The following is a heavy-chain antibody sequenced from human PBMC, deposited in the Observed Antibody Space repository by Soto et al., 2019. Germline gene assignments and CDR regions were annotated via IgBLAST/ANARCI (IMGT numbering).Heavy chain of an antibody. J-gene: IGHJ6*02. CDR3: AKSKGGRLKDGMDV. CDR2: NSGSGGST. V-gene: IGHV3-23*01. CDR1: GFTFSSYA. Sequence: EVQLLESGGGLVQPGGSLRLSCAASGFTFSSYAMSWVRQAPGKGLEWVLANSGSGGSTYYADSVKGRFTISRDHSKNTLYLQMNSLRAEDTAVYYGAKSKGGRLKDGMDVWGQGTTVTVSS. D-gene: IGHD2-15*01.